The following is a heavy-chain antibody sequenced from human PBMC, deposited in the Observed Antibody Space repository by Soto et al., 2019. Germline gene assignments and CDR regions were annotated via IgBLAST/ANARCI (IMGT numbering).Heavy chain of an antibody. D-gene: IGHD3-10*01. V-gene: IGHV3-48*02. CDR1: GFTFSRYS. J-gene: IGHJ4*02. CDR3: VRDLGYGTGSDYCYFDH. Sequence: EVQLVESGGGLVQPGESLRLSCAASGFTFSRYSMNWVRQAPGKGLEWVSYITSRGTGIYYADSVKGRFTISRDNAKHSLYVQMNSLRDEDTAVYYCVRDLGYGTGSDYCYFDHWGQGTLVNVAS. CDR2: ITSRGTGI.